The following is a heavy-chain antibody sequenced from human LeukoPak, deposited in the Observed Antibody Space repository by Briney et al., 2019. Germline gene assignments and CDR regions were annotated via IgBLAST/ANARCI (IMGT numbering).Heavy chain of an antibody. CDR1: GGSISSYY. J-gene: IGHJ4*02. Sequence: SETLSLTCSISGGSISSYYWSWIRQPPGKGLEWIGYIYYSGSTNYNPSLKSRVTLSVDTSKNQFSLKLSSVTAADTAVYYCARVGGYDFWSGSYFDNWGQGMLVTVSS. CDR2: IYYSGST. CDR3: ARVGGYDFWSGSYFDN. V-gene: IGHV4-59*01. D-gene: IGHD3-3*01.